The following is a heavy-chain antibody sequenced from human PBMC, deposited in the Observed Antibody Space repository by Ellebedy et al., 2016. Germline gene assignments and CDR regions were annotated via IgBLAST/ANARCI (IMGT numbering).Heavy chain of an antibody. CDR3: APAKGSWNSKNYFEY. V-gene: IGHV1-2*02. Sequence: ASVKVSXKASGYTFTSYDINWVRQATGQGLEWMGWINPNSDGTNYAQKFQGRVTMTRDTSISTAYMELSRLTSDDTAVYYCAPAKGSWNSKNYFEYWGQGTLVTVSS. CDR1: GYTFTSYD. D-gene: IGHD1-7*01. J-gene: IGHJ4*02. CDR2: INPNSDGT.